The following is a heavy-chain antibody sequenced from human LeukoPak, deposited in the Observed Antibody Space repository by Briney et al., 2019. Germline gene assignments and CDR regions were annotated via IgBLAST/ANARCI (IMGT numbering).Heavy chain of an antibody. CDR3: ARTGVSGTLLFFHYFDP. V-gene: IGHV1-18*01. J-gene: IGHJ5*02. D-gene: IGHD5/OR15-5a*01. CDR2: TTTYNGQT. CDR1: GYTFTSHG. Sequence: GASVKVSCRSSGYTFTSHGISWVRQAPGQGLEWMGCTTTYNGQTYYTQKFQGRVIMTTDTSRSTVYLEVRSLRSDDTAVYYCARTGVSGTLLFFHYFDPWGQGTLVTVSS.